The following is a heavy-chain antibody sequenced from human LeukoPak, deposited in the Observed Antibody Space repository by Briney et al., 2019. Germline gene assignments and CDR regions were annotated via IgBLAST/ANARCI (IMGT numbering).Heavy chain of an antibody. Sequence: SETLSLTCTVSGGSISSSSYYWGWIRQPPGKGLEWIGSIYYSGSTYYNPSLKSRVTISVDTSKNQFSLKLSSVTAADTAVYYCARIWAAGFDYWGQGTLVTVSS. CDR2: IYYSGST. CDR1: GGSISSSSYY. D-gene: IGHD6-25*01. J-gene: IGHJ4*02. V-gene: IGHV4-39*01. CDR3: ARIWAAGFDY.